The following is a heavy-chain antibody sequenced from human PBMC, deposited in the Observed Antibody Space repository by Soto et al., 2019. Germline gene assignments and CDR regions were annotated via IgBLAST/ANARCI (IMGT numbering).Heavy chain of an antibody. Sequence: ASVKVSCKASGYTFTSYYMHWVRQAPGQGLEWMGIINPSGGSTSYAQKFQGRVTMTRDTSTSTVYMELSSLRSEDTAVYYCASTHCSGGSCYVPPFDPWGQGTLVTVSS. CDR3: ASTHCSGGSCYVPPFDP. CDR1: GYTFTSYY. V-gene: IGHV1-46*03. CDR2: INPSGGST. D-gene: IGHD2-15*01. J-gene: IGHJ5*02.